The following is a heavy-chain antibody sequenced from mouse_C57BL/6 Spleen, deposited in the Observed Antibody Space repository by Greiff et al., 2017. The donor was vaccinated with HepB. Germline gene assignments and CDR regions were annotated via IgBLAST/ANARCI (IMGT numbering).Heavy chain of an antibody. Sequence: EVKLMESGGGLVKPGGSLKLSCAASGFTFSDYGMHWVRQAPEKGLEWVAYISSGSSTIYYADTVKGRFTISRDNAKNTLFLQMTSLRSEDTAMYYCARKNYGSNHFDVWGTGTTVTVSS. V-gene: IGHV5-17*01. J-gene: IGHJ1*03. CDR3: ARKNYGSNHFDV. CDR1: GFTFSDYG. D-gene: IGHD1-1*01. CDR2: ISSGSSTI.